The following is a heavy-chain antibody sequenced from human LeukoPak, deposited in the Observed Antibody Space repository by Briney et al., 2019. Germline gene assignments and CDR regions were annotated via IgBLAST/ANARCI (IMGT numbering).Heavy chain of an antibody. CDR2: IYYSGST. J-gene: IGHJ4*02. CDR3: ARWEFDAAAFDY. CDR1: GGSISSYY. V-gene: IGHV4-59*01. D-gene: IGHD6-13*01. Sequence: PSETLSLTCTVSGGSISSYYWSWIRQPPGKGLEWIGYIYYSGSTNYNPSLKSRVTISVDTSKNQFSLKLSSVTAADTAVYYCARWEFDAAAFDYWGQGTLVTVSS.